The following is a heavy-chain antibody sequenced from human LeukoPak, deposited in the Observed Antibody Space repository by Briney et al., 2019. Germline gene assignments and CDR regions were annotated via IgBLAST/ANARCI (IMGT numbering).Heavy chain of an antibody. Sequence: PRASVKVSCKASGYSFTGYYMHWVRQAPGQGLEWMAWINPYSGDTVYAQKFQGRVTMTRDTSISTAYMELRSLRSDDTAVYYCARGTMNLDYWGQGTLVTVSP. CDR3: ARGTMNLDY. CDR2: INPYSGDT. CDR1: GYSFTGYY. J-gene: IGHJ4*02. D-gene: IGHD1-1*01. V-gene: IGHV1-2*02.